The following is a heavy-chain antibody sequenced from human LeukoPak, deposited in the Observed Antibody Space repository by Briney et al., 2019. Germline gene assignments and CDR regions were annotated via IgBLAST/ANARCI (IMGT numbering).Heavy chain of an antibody. CDR3: TRGMVRGVSNTYYYYGMDV. V-gene: IGHV4-31*03. CDR2: IYYSGST. J-gene: IGHJ6*02. Sequence: SQTLSLTCTVSGGSISSGGYYWSWIRQHPGKGLEWIGYIYYSGSTYYNSSLKSRVTISVDTSKNQFSLKLSSVTAADTAVYYCTRGMVRGVSNTYYYYGMDVWGQGTTVTVSS. D-gene: IGHD3-10*01. CDR1: GGSISSGGYY.